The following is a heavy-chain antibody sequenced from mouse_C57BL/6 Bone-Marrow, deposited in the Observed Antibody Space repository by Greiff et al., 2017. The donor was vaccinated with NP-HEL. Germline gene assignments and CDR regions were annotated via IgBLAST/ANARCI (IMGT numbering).Heavy chain of an antibody. Sequence: VQVVESGPGLVAPSQSLSITCTVSGFSLTSYGVSWVRQPPGQGLEWIGVIRGNGSTNSHSALIYSLSISKDNSKSQVFLKLNSLQTDDTATYYCAKQAYYDGSSYSAWLAYGGQGTLVTVSA. CDR3: AKQAYYDGSSYSAWLAY. CDR2: IRGNGST. J-gene: IGHJ3*01. V-gene: IGHV2-3*01. D-gene: IGHD1-1*01. CDR1: GFSLTSYG.